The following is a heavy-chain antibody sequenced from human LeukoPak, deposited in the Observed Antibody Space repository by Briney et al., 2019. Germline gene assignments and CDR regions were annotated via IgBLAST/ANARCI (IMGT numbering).Heavy chain of an antibody. J-gene: IGHJ4*02. CDR3: AKGRILGSYYSPLDY. CDR1: GFTLSTYG. CDR2: ISYDGSNK. D-gene: IGHD3-10*01. Sequence: GGSLRLSCAASGFTLSTYGMHWVRQAPGTGLEWVAVISYDGSNKYYADSVKGRFTISRDNSKNTLYLQMNSLRAEDTAVYYCAKGRILGSYYSPLDYWGQGTLVTVSS. V-gene: IGHV3-30*18.